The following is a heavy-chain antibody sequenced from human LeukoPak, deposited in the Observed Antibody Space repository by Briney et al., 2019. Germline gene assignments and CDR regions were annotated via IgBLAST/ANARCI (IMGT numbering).Heavy chain of an antibody. CDR1: GFTFSSYS. D-gene: IGHD6-6*01. V-gene: IGHV3-21*01. Sequence: PGGSLRLSCAASGFTFSSYSMNWVRQAPGKGLEWVSSISSSSSYIYYADSVKGRFTISRDNAKNSLYLQMNSLRAEDTAVYYCARVMEQLVGWFDPWAREPWSPSPQ. J-gene: IGHJ5*02. CDR3: ARVMEQLVGWFDP. CDR2: ISSSSSYI.